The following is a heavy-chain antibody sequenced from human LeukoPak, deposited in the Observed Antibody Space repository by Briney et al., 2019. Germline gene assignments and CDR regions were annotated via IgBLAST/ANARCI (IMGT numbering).Heavy chain of an antibody. CDR2: IKADGSVK. J-gene: IGHJ6*03. Sequence: GGSLRLSCAASGFTFSTFWMSWVRHAPGEGLEWVANIKADGSVKHYIDSMEGRFSISRDNARSSLYLQMNSLRAEDTAVYYCAKSLYCNGGSCYSFYYYYYYMDVWGKGTTVTVSS. V-gene: IGHV3-7*03. CDR3: AKSLYCNGGSCYSFYYYYYYMDV. D-gene: IGHD2-15*01. CDR1: GFTFSTFW.